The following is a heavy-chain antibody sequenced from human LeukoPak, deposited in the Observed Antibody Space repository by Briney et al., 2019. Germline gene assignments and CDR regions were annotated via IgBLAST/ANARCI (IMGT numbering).Heavy chain of an antibody. D-gene: IGHD3-10*01. CDR1: GYTFTSYD. Sequence: ASVKVSCKASGYTFTSYDINWVRQATGQGLERMGWMNPNSGNTGYAQKFQGRVTMTRNTSISTAYMELSSLRSEDTAVYYCARNSVWFGELWAPFDYWGQGTLVTVSS. CDR3: ARNSVWFGELWAPFDY. J-gene: IGHJ4*02. V-gene: IGHV1-8*01. CDR2: MNPNSGNT.